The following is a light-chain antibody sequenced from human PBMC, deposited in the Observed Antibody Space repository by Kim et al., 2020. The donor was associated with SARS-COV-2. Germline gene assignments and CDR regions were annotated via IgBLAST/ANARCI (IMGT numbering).Light chain of an antibody. CDR3: QKYNSGPYT. Sequence: DIQMTQSPSSLSASVGDGVTITCRASQGIDNYLAWYQQKPGKVPKLLIYGASTLQPGVPSRFSGSASGTDFTLTISSLQPEDVATYYCQKYNSGPYTFGQGTKLEIK. V-gene: IGKV1-27*01. J-gene: IGKJ2*01. CDR2: GAS. CDR1: QGIDNY.